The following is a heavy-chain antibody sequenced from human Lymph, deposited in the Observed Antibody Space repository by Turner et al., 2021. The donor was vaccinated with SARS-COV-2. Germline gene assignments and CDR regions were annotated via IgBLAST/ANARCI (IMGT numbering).Heavy chain of an antibody. J-gene: IGHJ4*02. CDR3: ATKYCSGGSCSYFDY. V-gene: IGHV4-4*02. Sequence: QVQLQESGPGLVKPSGTLSLTCAVSGGSISSTNWWSWVRQPPGKGLEWIGEIYHSGSTNYNPSLKSRVTISVEKSKNQFSLKLSSVTAADTAVYYCATKYCSGGSCSYFDYWGQGTLVTVSS. CDR2: IYHSGST. CDR1: GGSISSTNW. D-gene: IGHD2-15*01.